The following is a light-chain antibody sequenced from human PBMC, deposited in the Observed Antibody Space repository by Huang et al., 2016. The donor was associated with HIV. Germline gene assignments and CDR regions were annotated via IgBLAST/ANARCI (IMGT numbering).Light chain of an antibody. J-gene: IGKJ1*01. CDR1: QDIAKF. CDR2: DAS. V-gene: IGKV1-33*01. CDR3: QQYDSLPPWT. Sequence: DIQMTQSPSSLSASVGDRVTITCQASQDIAKFLTWYQQKPGQAPKLLIYDASTLQTGVPSRFSGSGSGTDFTLTISSLQPEDIATYYCQQYDSLPPWTFGQGTKVEIQ.